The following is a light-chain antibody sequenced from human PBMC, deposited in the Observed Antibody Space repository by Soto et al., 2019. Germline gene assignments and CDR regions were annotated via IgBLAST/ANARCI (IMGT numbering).Light chain of an antibody. Sequence: QTVVTQEPSFSVSPGGTVTLTCGLSSGSVSTRYYPSWDQQTPGQAPRTLIYNTDTRSSGVPDRFSGSILGNKAALTITGAQADDESDYYCVLYMGSGISVFGGGTQLTVL. V-gene: IGLV8-61*01. J-gene: IGLJ7*01. CDR1: SGSVSTRYY. CDR3: VLYMGSGISV. CDR2: NTD.